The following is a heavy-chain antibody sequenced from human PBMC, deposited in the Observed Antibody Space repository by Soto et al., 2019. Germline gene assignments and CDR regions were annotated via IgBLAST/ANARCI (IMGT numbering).Heavy chain of an antibody. CDR3: ARHFSARIAVDAGNWFDP. V-gene: IGHV1-3*01. CDR2: INAGNGNT. CDR1: GYTFTSYA. J-gene: IGHJ5*02. Sequence: GASVKVSCKASGYTFTSYAMHWVRQAPGQRLEWMGWINAGNGNTKYSQKFQGRVTITRDTSASTAYMELSSLRPEDTAVYYCARHFSARIAVDAGNWFDPWGQGTLVTVSS. D-gene: IGHD6-19*01.